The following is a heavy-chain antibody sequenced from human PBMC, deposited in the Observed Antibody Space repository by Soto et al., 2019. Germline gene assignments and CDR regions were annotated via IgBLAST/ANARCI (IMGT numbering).Heavy chain of an antibody. Sequence: GVLRLSCAASGFTFSSYAMSLFRQAPWKGLEWVSAISGSGGSTYYADSVKGRFTISRDNSKNTLHLQMNSLRAEDTAVYYCAKGGATIFGVVISPLDYWGQGTLVTVSS. CDR1: GFTFSSYA. J-gene: IGHJ4*02. CDR3: AKGGATIFGVVISPLDY. CDR2: ISGSGGST. V-gene: IGHV3-23*01. D-gene: IGHD3-3*01.